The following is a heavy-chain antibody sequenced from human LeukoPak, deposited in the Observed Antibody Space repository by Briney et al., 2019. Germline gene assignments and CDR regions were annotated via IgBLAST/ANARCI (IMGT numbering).Heavy chain of an antibody. Sequence: ASVKVSCKASGYTFTGYYMHWVRQAPGQGLEWMGWINPNSGGTNYAQKFQGRVTMTRDTSISTAYMELSRLRSDDTAVYYCARVSIPSDVLLWFGELLDEGREFDPWGQGTLVTVSS. V-gene: IGHV1-2*02. CDR3: ARVSIPSDVLLWFGELLDEGREFDP. CDR2: INPNSGGT. J-gene: IGHJ5*02. D-gene: IGHD3-10*01. CDR1: GYTFTGYY.